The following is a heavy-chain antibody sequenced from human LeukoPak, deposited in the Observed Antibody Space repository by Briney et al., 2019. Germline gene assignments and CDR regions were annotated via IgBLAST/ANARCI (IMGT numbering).Heavy chain of an antibody. V-gene: IGHV4-39*07. J-gene: IGHJ4*02. CDR2: IYYSGST. D-gene: IGHD6-19*01. CDR3: VRDLYSSGWYVY. CDR1: GGSISSSSYF. Sequence: SETLSLTCTVSGGSISSSSYFWGWIRQPPGKGLEWIGSIYYSGSTYYNPSLKSRVTISVDTSKNQFSLKLSSVTAADTAVYYCVRDLYSSGWYVYWGQGTLVTVSS.